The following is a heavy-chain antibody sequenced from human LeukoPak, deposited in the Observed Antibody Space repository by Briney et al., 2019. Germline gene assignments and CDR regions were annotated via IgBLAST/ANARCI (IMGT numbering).Heavy chain of an antibody. CDR2: INKDGRER. CDR1: GFMFSNYW. Sequence: GGSLRLSCVGSGFMFSNYWMSWVRQAPGKGLEWVANINKDGRERYYVDSVKGRFTISRDNAKNSLYLQMSSLRAEDTAVYYCARKGELERRRSWDCWGQGTLVTVSS. CDR3: ARKGELERRRSWDC. J-gene: IGHJ4*02. V-gene: IGHV3-7*03. D-gene: IGHD1-1*01.